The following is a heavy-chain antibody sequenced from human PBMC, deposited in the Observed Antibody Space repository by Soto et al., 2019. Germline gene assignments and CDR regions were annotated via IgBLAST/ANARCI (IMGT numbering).Heavy chain of an antibody. J-gene: IGHJ6*02. D-gene: IGHD3-3*02. CDR2: IMPVFRRP. V-gene: IGHV1-69*13. CDR1: GGTFRTSA. Sequence: GASVKVSCKASGGTFRTSAISWVRQAPGQGLEWVGGIMPVFRRPKYAQNFQGRVTISADESTSTAYMELSSLRSDDTAVYYCARDKDRPQLGGNYYYILDVWGQGTAVTSP. CDR3: ARDKDRPQLGGNYYYILDV.